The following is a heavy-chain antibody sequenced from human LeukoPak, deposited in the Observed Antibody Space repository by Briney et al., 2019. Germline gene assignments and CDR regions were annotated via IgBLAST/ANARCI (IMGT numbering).Heavy chain of an antibody. J-gene: IGHJ4*02. V-gene: IGHV3-23*01. D-gene: IGHD3-9*01. Sequence: GGTLRLSCAASGFTFSSYAMSWVRQAPGKGLEWVSVISGSGDNTYYADSVKGRLTIPRDNSKNTLYLQMNSLRGEDTAVYYCAASLNDWLLYYDYWGQGTLVTVSS. CDR1: GFTFSSYA. CDR2: ISGSGDNT. CDR3: AASLNDWLLYYDY.